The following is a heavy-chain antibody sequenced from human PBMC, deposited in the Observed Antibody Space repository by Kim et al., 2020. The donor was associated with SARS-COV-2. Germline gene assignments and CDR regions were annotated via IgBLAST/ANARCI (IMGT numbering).Heavy chain of an antibody. V-gene: IGHV1-46*01. CDR2: INPSGGST. Sequence: ASVKVSCKASGYTFTSYYMHWVRQAPGQGLEWMGIINPSGGSTSYAQKFQGRVTMTRDTSTSTVYMELSSLRSEDTAVYYCAREARWGREGYKWGRGFDYWGQGTLVTVSS. J-gene: IGHJ4*02. CDR1: GYTFTSYY. D-gene: IGHD1-1*01. CDR3: AREARWGREGYKWGRGFDY.